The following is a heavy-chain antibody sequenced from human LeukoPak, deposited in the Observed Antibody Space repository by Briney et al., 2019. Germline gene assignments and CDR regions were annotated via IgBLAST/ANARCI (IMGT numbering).Heavy chain of an antibody. CDR2: ISSSSSYI. D-gene: IGHD6-13*01. V-gene: IGHV3-21*04. CDR3: AKSAISSFFDP. CDR1: GFTFSSYS. Sequence: GGSLRLSCAASGFTFSSYSMNWVRQAPGKGLEWVSSISSSSSYIYYADSVKGRFTISRDNSKNTLYLQMNSLRAEDTAVYYCAKSAISSFFDPWGQGTLVTVSS. J-gene: IGHJ5*02.